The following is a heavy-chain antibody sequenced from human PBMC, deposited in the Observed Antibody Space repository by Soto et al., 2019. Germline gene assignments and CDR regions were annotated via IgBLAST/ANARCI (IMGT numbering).Heavy chain of an antibody. V-gene: IGHV1-46*01. CDR2: INPSGGST. J-gene: IGHJ6*02. CDR3: ARVMAPPPHPRSSEGDMDV. CDR1: GYAFTSYY. Sequence: ASVKVSCKASGYAFTSYYMHWVRQAPGQGLEWMGIINPSGGSTSYAQKFQGRVTMTRDTSTSTVYMELSSLRSEDTAVYYCARVMAPPPHPRSSEGDMDVWAQGTTVTVSS. D-gene: IGHD6-6*01.